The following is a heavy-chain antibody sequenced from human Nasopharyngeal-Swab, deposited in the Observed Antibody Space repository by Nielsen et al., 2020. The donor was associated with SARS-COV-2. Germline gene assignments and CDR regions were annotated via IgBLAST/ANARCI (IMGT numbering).Heavy chain of an antibody. V-gene: IGHV5-51*01. CDR3: ARLDCSSTSCYTNYWDYYMDV. J-gene: IGHJ6*03. CDR1: GYSFTTYW. D-gene: IGHD2-2*02. Sequence: GESLKISCKGSGYSFTTYWIGWVRQMPGKGLEWMGIIYPGDSNTRYSPSFPGQVAISADKSISTAYLQWSRLKASDTAIYYCARLDCSSTSCYTNYWDYYMDVWGKGTTVTVSS. CDR2: IYPGDSNT.